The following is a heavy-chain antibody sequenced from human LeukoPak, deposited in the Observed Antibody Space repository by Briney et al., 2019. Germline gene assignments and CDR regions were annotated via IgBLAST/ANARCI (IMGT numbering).Heavy chain of an antibody. CDR2: IIPIFGIA. V-gene: IGHV1-69*04. CDR1: GGTFSSYA. CDR3: ARGPRIAVADYYYYGMDV. J-gene: IGHJ6*02. D-gene: IGHD6-19*01. Sequence: SVKVSCKASGGTFSSYAISWVRQGPGQGLEWMGRIIPIFGIANYAQKFQGRVTITADKSTSTAYMELSSLRSEDTAVYYCARGPRIAVADYYYYGMDVWGQGTTVTVSS.